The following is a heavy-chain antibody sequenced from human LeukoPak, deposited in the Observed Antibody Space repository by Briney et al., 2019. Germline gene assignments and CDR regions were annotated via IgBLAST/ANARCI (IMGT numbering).Heavy chain of an antibody. CDR3: ARGTYFDY. CDR2: ISAYNGNT. J-gene: IGHJ4*02. V-gene: IGHV1-18*04. CDR1: GYTFTGYY. Sequence: GASVKVSCKASGYTFTGYYMHWVRQAPGQGLEWMGWISAYNGNTNYAQKLQGRVTMTTDTSTSTAYMELRSLRSDDTAAYYCARGTYFDYWGQGTLVTVSS. D-gene: IGHD1/OR15-1a*01.